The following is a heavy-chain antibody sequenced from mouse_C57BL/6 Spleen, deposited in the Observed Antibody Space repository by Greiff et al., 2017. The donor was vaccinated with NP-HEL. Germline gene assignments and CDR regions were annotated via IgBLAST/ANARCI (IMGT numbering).Heavy chain of an antibody. CDR1: GYTFTSYW. V-gene: IGHV1-52*01. Sequence: QVQLQQPGAELVRPGSSVKLSCKASGYTFTSYWMHWVKQRPIQGLEWIGNIDPSDSETHYNQKFKDKATLTVDKSSSTAYMQLSSLTSEDSAVYYCARWGYYGGGPWFAYWGQGTLVTVSA. CDR3: ARWGYYGGGPWFAY. CDR2: IDPSDSET. D-gene: IGHD1-1*01. J-gene: IGHJ3*01.